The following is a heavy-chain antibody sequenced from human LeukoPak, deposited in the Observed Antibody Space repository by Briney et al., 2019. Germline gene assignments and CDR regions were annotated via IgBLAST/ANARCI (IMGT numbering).Heavy chain of an antibody. CDR2: IYYSGST. V-gene: IGHV4-39*01. CDR1: GGSISSSSYY. J-gene: IGHJ5*02. Sequence: SETLSLTCTVSGGSISSSSYYWGWIRQPPGKGLEWIGSIYYSGSTYYNPSLKSRVTISVDASKNQFSLKLSSVTAADTAVYYCARRGWQEWSNWFDPWGQGTLVTVSS. CDR3: ARRGWQEWSNWFDP. D-gene: IGHD2-8*01.